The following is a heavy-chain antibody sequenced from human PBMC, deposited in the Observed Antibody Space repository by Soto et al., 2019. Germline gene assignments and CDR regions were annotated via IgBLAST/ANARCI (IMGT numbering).Heavy chain of an antibody. CDR3: STDRVSILLVHFDY. V-gene: IGHV3-15*01. Sequence: WCSLRLSCAASGFTFSNAWMSWVRQAPGKGLEWVGRIKSKTDGGTTDYAAPVKGRFTISRDDSKNTLYLQMNSLKTEDTAVYYCSTDRVSILLVHFDYWRQGTWVTVS. J-gene: IGHJ4*02. CDR1: GFTFSNAW. CDR2: IKSKTDGGTT. D-gene: IGHD3-3*02.